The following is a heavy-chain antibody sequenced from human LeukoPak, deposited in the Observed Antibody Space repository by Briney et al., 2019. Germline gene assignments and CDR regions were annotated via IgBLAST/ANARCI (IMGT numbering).Heavy chain of an antibody. CDR1: GFTFSSYA. Sequence: GGSLRLSCAASGFTFSSYAMHWVRQAPGKGLEWVAVISYDGSNKYYADFVKGRFTISRDNSKNTLYLQMNSLRAEDTAVYYCARDKFEEQQPHFDYWGQGTLVTVSS. V-gene: IGHV3-30-3*01. CDR3: ARDKFEEQQPHFDY. CDR2: ISYDGSNK. D-gene: IGHD6-13*01. J-gene: IGHJ4*02.